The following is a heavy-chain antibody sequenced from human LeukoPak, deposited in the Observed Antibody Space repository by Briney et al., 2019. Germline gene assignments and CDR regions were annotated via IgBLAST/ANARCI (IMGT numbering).Heavy chain of an antibody. V-gene: IGHV4-59*01. CDR1: GGSISSYY. Sequence: SETLSLTCTVSGGSISSYYWSWIRQPPGKGLEWVGYIYYTGSTNYNPSLKSRVTISVDTSKNQFSLKLSSVTAADTAVYYCARVGDFYYYYMDVWGKGTTVTVSS. J-gene: IGHJ6*03. CDR3: ARVGDFYYYYMDV. CDR2: IYYTGST. D-gene: IGHD3-3*01.